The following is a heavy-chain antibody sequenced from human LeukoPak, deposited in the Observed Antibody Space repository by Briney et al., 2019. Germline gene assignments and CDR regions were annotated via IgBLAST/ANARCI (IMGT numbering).Heavy chain of an antibody. V-gene: IGHV7-4-1*02. J-gene: IGHJ5*02. Sequence: ASVKVSCKASGYTFTSYAMNWVRQAPGQGLEWMGWINTNTGNPTYAQGFTGRFVFSLDTSVSTAYLQISSLKAEDTAVYYCARGRAAGTPRWFDPWGQGTLVTASS. CDR2: INTNTGNP. D-gene: IGHD6-13*01. CDR3: ARGRAAGTPRWFDP. CDR1: GYTFTSYA.